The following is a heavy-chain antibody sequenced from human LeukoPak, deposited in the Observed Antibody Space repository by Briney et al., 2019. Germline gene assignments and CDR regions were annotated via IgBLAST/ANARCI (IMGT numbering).Heavy chain of an antibody. CDR1: GDSVSNKNVA. CDR3: ARQTYRAFDS. J-gene: IGHJ5*01. CDR2: TYYASKWYY. V-gene: IGHV6-1*01. Sequence: SQTLSLTCVISGDSVSNKNVAWNWIRQSPSRGLEWLGRTYYASKWYYDYAVSVKSRMTVSPDTSKNQVSLRLDSVTPEDTAVYSCARQTYRAFDSWGQGTLVTVSS. D-gene: IGHD2-21*01.